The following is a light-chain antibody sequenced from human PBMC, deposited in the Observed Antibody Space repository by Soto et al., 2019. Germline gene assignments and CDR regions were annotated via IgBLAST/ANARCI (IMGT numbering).Light chain of an antibody. CDR1: QRVLYSSNNKNY. V-gene: IGKV4-1*01. CDR3: EGSSTTPRT. Sequence: PYSLAVVLGERLNINCRSSQRVLYSSNNKNYLAGYQQKPGQPPKLLIYWASTRESGVPDRFSGCGSGTDFTLTMRSLHAEDATVYNCEGSSTTPRTFCEGSNLDIK. J-gene: IGKJ1*01. CDR2: WAS.